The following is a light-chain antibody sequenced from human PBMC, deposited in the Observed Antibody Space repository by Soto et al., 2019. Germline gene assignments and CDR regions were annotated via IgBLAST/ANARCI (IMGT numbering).Light chain of an antibody. J-gene: IGKJ5*01. CDR1: QSVSSN. CDR2: GAS. Sequence: EIVMTQSPSTLSVSPGERATLSCRASQSVSSNLAWYQQKPGQAPRLLIYGASTRATGIPARFSGSGSGTELNLTISSLQSEDFEVDYCQQYNNWPPITFGQGTRLEIK. V-gene: IGKV3-15*01. CDR3: QQYNNWPPIT.